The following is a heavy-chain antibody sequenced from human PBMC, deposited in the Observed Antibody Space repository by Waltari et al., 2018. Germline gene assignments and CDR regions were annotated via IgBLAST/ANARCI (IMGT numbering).Heavy chain of an antibody. J-gene: IGHJ5*02. CDR1: GESLSSSDW. Sequence: QVQLQESGPGLVKSSETLSLTCTVSGESLSSSDWWTWVRQSPGKGLEWIGEISQRGDTDYHPSLKGRVTISADRARNQFSLNLNSVTAADTAVYYCARARYFGLLFAWFDPWGQGTLVTVSS. CDR3: ARARYFGLLFAWFDP. CDR2: ISQRGDT. V-gene: IGHV4-4*02. D-gene: IGHD2-21*02.